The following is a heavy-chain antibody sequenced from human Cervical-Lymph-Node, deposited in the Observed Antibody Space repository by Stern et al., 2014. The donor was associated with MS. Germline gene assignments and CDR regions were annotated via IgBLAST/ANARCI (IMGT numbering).Heavy chain of an antibody. CDR1: GYTFTSYG. D-gene: IGHD2-2*01. V-gene: IGHV1-18*01. J-gene: IGHJ3*02. CDR2: ISAYNGNT. CDR3: ARGLLCSENAFDI. Sequence: VPLVQSGAEVTKPGASVKVSCKASGYTFTSYGISWVRQAPGQGLEWMGWISAYNGNTNYAQKLQGRVAMTTDTSTRAVYMELRSLRSDYTSVYYCARGLLCSENAFDIWGQGTMVTVSS.